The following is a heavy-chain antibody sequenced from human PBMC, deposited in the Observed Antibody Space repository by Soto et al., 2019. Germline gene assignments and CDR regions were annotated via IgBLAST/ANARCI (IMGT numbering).Heavy chain of an antibody. D-gene: IGHD5-18*01. CDR3: ASGIQLWLRRINNGYSG. CDR2: IIPMFGTA. V-gene: IGHV1-69*12. Sequence: QVQLVQSGAEVKKPESSVKVSCKAPGGTFSTYAISWVRQAPGQGLEWMGGIIPMFGTANYAQRFQDRVTITVDESTNTDYKELSSLRSEDTAVYFCASGIQLWLRRINNGYSGWGQGTLVTVSS. J-gene: IGHJ4*02. CDR1: GGTFSTYA.